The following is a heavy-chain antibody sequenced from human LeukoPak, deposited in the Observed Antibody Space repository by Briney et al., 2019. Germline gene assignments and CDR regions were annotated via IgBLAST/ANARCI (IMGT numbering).Heavy chain of an antibody. CDR2: IYSGGST. Sequence: GGSLRLSCAASGFTVSSNYMSWVRQAPGKGLEWVSVIYSGGSTYYADSVKGRFTISRDNSKNTLYLQMNSLRAEDTAVYYCARALVYFSGMDVWGQGTTVTVSS. CDR1: GFTVSSNY. V-gene: IGHV3-53*01. D-gene: IGHD3-9*01. CDR3: ARALVYFSGMDV. J-gene: IGHJ6*02.